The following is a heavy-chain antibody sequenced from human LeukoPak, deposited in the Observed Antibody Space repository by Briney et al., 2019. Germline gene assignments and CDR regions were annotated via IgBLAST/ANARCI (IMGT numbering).Heavy chain of an antibody. CDR2: VFYSGST. CDR3: AKHCSGGSCYSDY. V-gene: IGHV4-31*03. Sequence: SQTLSLTCTVSGGSISDAAYYWSWIRQHPGEALEWIGYVFYSGSTSYNPSLKSRVTISVDTSKNQFSLKLTSVTAADTAVYYCAKHCSGGSCYSDYWGQGTLVTVSS. D-gene: IGHD2-15*01. J-gene: IGHJ4*02. CDR1: GGSISDAAYY.